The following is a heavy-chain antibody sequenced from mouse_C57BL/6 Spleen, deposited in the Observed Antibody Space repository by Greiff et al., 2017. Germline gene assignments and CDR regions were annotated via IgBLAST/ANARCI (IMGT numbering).Heavy chain of an antibody. CDR3: ARQADYYGSSYVYFDV. Sequence: DVMLVESGGGLVKPGGSLKLSCAASGFTFSDYGMHWVRQAPEKGLEWVAYISSGSSTIYYADTVKGRFTISRDNAKNTLFLQMTSLRSEDTAMYYCARQADYYGSSYVYFDVWGTGTTVTVSS. CDR2: ISSGSSTI. V-gene: IGHV5-17*01. CDR1: GFTFSDYG. D-gene: IGHD1-1*01. J-gene: IGHJ1*03.